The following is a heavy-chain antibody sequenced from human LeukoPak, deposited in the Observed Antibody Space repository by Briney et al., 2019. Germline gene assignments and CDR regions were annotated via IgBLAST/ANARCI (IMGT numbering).Heavy chain of an antibody. CDR3: ARDQHYQLPFDY. J-gene: IGHJ4*02. CDR1: GYTFTSYY. D-gene: IGHD2-2*01. CDR2: INPSTSST. Sequence: ASVKVSCKASGYTFTSYYVHWVRQAPAQGLEWMGMINPSTSSTSYAQKFQGRVTMTRDTSTSTVYMELSSLRSEDTAVYYCARDQHYQLPFDYWGRGTLVTVSS. V-gene: IGHV1-46*01.